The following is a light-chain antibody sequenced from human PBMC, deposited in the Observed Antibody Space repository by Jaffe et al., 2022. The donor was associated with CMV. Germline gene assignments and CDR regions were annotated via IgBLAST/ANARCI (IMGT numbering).Light chain of an antibody. CDR2: GAF. CDR1: QSVTSN. CDR3: QQYDNWPPYT. Sequence: EIVMTQSPATLSVSPGERVTLSCRASQSVTSNLAWYQQKPGQAPRLLIYGAFTRATGIPARFSGSGSGTEFTLTISSLQPEDFAVYYCQQYDNWPPYTFGQGTKLES. V-gene: IGKV3D-15*01. J-gene: IGKJ2*01.